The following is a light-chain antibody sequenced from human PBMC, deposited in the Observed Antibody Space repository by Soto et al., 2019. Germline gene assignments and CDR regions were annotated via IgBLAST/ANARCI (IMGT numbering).Light chain of an antibody. CDR2: RTS. Sequence: DIQMTQSPASLAASVGDRVTITCLSSQSIGNYLNWYQQKPGKAPNLLIYRTSSLQSGVPSRFSGSGSGKEFTITISSLHPEDFERYSCQQSKRTNWKFGQGNKV. CDR3: QQSKRTNWK. CDR1: QSIGNY. J-gene: IGKJ1*01. V-gene: IGKV1-39*01.